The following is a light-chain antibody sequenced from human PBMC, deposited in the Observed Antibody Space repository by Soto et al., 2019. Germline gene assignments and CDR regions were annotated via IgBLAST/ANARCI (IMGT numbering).Light chain of an antibody. V-gene: IGKV3-15*01. J-gene: IGKJ4*01. CDR2: GAS. CDR3: QPHNNWPVVT. Sequence: EMVLTQSPATLSGSPGERVTLSCRASRSISRNLAWYQQKAGQAPRLLMYGASTRATGISDRFSGRGSGTECTLTINGVQSEDFATYYCQPHNNWPVVTFGGGTRVEIK. CDR1: RSISRN.